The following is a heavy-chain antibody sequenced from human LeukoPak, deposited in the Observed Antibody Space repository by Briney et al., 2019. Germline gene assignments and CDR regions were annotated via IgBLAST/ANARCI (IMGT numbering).Heavy chain of an antibody. CDR2: IKQDGVDK. D-gene: IGHD5-12*01. CDR3: ARDPSRYDLDY. Sequence: GGSLRLSCAASGFSFSRSYMNWVRQAPGKGLGWVATIKQDGVDKYYVDSVKGRFTISRDTAKNSLFLQMNSLRAEDTAVYYCARDPSRYDLDYWGQGTLVTVSS. CDR1: GFSFSRSY. J-gene: IGHJ4*02. V-gene: IGHV3-7*01.